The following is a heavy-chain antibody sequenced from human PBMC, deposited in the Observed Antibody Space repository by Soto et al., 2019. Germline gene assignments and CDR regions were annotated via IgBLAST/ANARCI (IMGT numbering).Heavy chain of an antibody. CDR2: INPNSGGT. V-gene: IGHV1-2*04. D-gene: IGHD3-22*01. Sequence: ASVKVYCKASGYTFTGYYMHWVRQAPGQGLEWMGWINPNSGGTNYAQKFQGWVTMTRDTSISTAYMELSRLRSDDTAVYYCARGIVAIPNWFDPWGQGTLVTVSS. J-gene: IGHJ5*02. CDR1: GYTFTGYY. CDR3: ARGIVAIPNWFDP.